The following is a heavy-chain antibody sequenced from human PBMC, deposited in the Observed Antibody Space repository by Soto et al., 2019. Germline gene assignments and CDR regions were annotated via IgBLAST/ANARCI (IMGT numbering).Heavy chain of an antibody. V-gene: IGHV3-48*03. J-gene: IGHJ2*01. CDR2: ISSSGSTI. Sequence: EVQLVESGGGLVQPGGSLRLSCAASGFTFSSYEMNWVRQAPGKGLEWVSYISSSGSTIYYADSVKGRFTISRDNAKNSLYRKMNSLRAEDTVFYYWAREAVLTPIHYWYFDLWGRGTLVTVSS. CDR1: GFTFSSYE. CDR3: AREAVLTPIHYWYFDL. D-gene: IGHD6-6*01.